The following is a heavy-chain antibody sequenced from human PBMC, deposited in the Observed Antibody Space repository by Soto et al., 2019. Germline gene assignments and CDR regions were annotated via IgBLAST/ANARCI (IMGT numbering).Heavy chain of an antibody. D-gene: IGHD2-15*01. CDR3: ARDCSGGSCFDY. Sequence: PGGSLRLSCVASGFTFRSYAFSWVRQAPGKGLEWVAGIGAGDGGTYYADSVKGRFTISRDNSKNMLYLQMNSLRAEDTAVYYCARDCSGGSCFDYWGQGTLVTVSS. J-gene: IGHJ4*02. CDR2: IGAGDGGT. V-gene: IGHV3-23*01. CDR1: GFTFRSYA.